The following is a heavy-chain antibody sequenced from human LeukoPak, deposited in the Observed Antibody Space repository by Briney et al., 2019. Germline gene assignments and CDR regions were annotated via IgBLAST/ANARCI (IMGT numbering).Heavy chain of an antibody. CDR2: INTDGTVT. CDR3: ATKQWLAPPPDS. CDR1: GFTSSKYW. J-gene: IGHJ4*02. Sequence: GGSLRLSCAASGFTSSKYWMLWVRQAPGKGLESVSRINTDGTVTTYADFVKGRFTVSRDNADNTMFLQMNSVRDEDTAVYYCATKQWLAPPPDSWGQGTPVTVSS. D-gene: IGHD6-19*01. V-gene: IGHV3-74*01.